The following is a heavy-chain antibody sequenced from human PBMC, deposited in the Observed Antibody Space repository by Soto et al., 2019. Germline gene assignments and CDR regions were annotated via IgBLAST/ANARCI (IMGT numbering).Heavy chain of an antibody. J-gene: IGHJ5*02. CDR1: GGSIRSYS. CDR3: ARVYGGRKWILDQNWLDP. D-gene: IGHD3-16*01. V-gene: IGHV4-59*01. CDR2: FYYNGNT. Sequence: PSETLSLTCTLSGGSIRSYSWSWIRQPPGKGLEWIGYFYYNGNTNNNPSLKSRVTMSIDTSKNQFSLRLSSVTAADTAVYYCARVYGGRKWILDQNWLDPWGQGPLVTVYS.